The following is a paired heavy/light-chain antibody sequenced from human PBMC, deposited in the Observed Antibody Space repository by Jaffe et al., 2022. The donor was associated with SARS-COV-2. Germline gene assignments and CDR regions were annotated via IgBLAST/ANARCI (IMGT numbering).Heavy chain of an antibody. D-gene: IGHD1-26*01. CDR1: GGSISSHY. CDR2: IYYSGST. V-gene: IGHV4-59*11. CDR3: ARVGWDQSSIYYYYAMDV. J-gene: IGHJ6*02. Sequence: QVQLQESGPGLVKPSETLSLTCTVSGGSISSHYWGWIRQPPGKGLEWIGYIYYSGSTNYNPSLKSRITISVDTSKNQFSLKLSSVTAADTAVYYCARVGWDQSSIYYYYAMDVWGQGTTVTVSS.
Light chain of an antibody. Sequence: DIQMTQSPSSLSASVEDRVTITCRASQSISSYLNWYQQKPGKAPKLLIYAASSLQSGVPSRFSGSGSGTDFTLTISSLQPEDFATYYCQQSYSTPYTFGQGTKLEI. V-gene: IGKV1-39*01. CDR2: AAS. CDR1: QSISSY. J-gene: IGKJ2*01. CDR3: QQSYSTPYT.